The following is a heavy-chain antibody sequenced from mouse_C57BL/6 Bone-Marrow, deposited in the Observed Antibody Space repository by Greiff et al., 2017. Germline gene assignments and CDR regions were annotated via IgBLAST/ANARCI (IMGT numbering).Heavy chain of an antibody. CDR3: ARYKDLDY. J-gene: IGHJ4*01. CDR1: GYAFSSSW. CDR2: IYPGDGDT. Sequence: VQLQQSGPELVKPGASVKISCKASGYAFSSSWMNWVKQRPGKGLEWIGRIYPGDGDTNYNGKFKGKATLTADKSSSTAYMQLSSLTSEDSAVYFCARYKDLDYWGQGTSVTVSS. V-gene: IGHV1-82*01. D-gene: IGHD1-3*01.